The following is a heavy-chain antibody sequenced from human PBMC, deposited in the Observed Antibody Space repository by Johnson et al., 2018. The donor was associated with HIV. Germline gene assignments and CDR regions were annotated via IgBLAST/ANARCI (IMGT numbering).Heavy chain of an antibody. J-gene: IGHJ3*02. V-gene: IGHV3-33*08. CDR2: IWYDGINK. D-gene: IGHD3-22*01. CDR3: ARATYYYDSSPTAFDI. Sequence: QVQLVESGGGGVQPGRSLRLSCAASGFTFSSYAMSWVRQAPGKGLEWVANIWYDGINKYYADSVKGRFTISRDKSKNTLYLQMNSLRAEVTAVYYCARATYYYDSSPTAFDIWGQGTMVTVSS. CDR1: GFTFSSYA.